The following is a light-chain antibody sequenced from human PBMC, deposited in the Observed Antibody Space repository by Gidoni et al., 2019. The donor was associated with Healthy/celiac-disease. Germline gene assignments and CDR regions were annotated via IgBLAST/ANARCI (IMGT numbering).Light chain of an antibody. CDR1: QSVSSSY. CDR3: QQYGSSPRT. V-gene: IGKV3-20*01. CDR2: GAS. Sequence: ESVLTQSPGTLSLSPGERATLSCRASQSVSSSYLAWYQHKPGQAPRLLIYGASSRATGIPDRFIGSGSGTDFTLTISRLEPEDFSVYYCQQYGSSPRTFGQGTKVEIK. J-gene: IGKJ1*01.